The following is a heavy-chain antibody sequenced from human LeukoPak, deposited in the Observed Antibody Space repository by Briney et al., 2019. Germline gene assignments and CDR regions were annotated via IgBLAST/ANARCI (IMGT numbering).Heavy chain of an antibody. D-gene: IGHD3-9*01. CDR1: GGSISSSSYY. Sequence: SETLSLTCTVSGGSISSSSYYWGGIRQPPGKGLEWIGSIYYSGSTYYNPSLKSRVTISVDTSKNQFSLKLSSVTAADTAVYYCARQRYFDFDYWGQGTLVTVSS. CDR2: IYYSGST. CDR3: ARQRYFDFDY. V-gene: IGHV4-39*01. J-gene: IGHJ4*02.